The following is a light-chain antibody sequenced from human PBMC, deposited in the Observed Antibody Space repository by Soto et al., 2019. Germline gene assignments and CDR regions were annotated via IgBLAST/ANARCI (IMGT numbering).Light chain of an antibody. J-gene: IGKJ3*01. CDR2: GAS. CDR3: QQYNNWPPPFT. V-gene: IGKV3-15*01. CDR1: QTISSN. Sequence: EIVMTQSPATLSVSPGERATLSCRASQTISSNVAWYQQRPGQAPRLLIYGASTRATGIPARFSGSGSGTEFTLTIGSLQSEDFAVYYCQQYNNWPPPFTFGPGTKVDI.